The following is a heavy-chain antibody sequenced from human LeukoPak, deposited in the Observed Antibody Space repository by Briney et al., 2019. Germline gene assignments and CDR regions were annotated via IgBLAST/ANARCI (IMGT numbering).Heavy chain of an antibody. J-gene: IGHJ4*02. CDR3: ARSTGGERYDY. Sequence: SETLSLTCTVSGGSISSSSNYWGWIRQPPGKGLEWIGGIYHTGNTYYNPSLKSRVTISVGTSKNQFSLKVSSVTAADTAVYYCARSTGGERYDYWGQGTLVTVSS. V-gene: IGHV4-39*07. CDR1: GGSISSSSNY. D-gene: IGHD1-1*01. CDR2: IYHTGNT.